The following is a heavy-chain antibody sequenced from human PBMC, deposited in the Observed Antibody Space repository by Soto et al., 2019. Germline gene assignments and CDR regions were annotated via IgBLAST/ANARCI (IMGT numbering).Heavy chain of an antibody. D-gene: IGHD7-27*01. CDR3: ASRGLRTGESDY. J-gene: IGHJ4*02. Sequence: SETLSLTCTVSGGSISSSSYYWGWIRQPPGKGLEWIGSIYYSGSTYYNPSLKSRVTISVDTSKNQFSLKLSSVTAADTAVYYCASRGLRTGESDYWGQGTLVTVSS. CDR2: IYYSGST. V-gene: IGHV4-39*01. CDR1: GGSISSSSYY.